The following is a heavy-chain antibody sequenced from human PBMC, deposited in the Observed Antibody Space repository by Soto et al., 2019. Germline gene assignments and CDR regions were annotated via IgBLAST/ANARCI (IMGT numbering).Heavy chain of an antibody. J-gene: IGHJ5*02. CDR2: INSDGRTT. Sequence: GSLILSCAVSGFTLSSSWMHLVRQAPGKGLVWVLRINSDGRTTSYADSVKGRFTISRDNAKNTLYLQMNSLRAEGTAVYYCVRRDDDTAMAPWGQGTLVTVSS. CDR1: GFTLSSSW. D-gene: IGHD5-18*01. V-gene: IGHV3-74*01. CDR3: VRRDDDTAMAP.